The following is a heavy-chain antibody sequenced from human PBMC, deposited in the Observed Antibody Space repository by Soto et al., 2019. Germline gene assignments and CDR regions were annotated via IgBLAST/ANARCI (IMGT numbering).Heavy chain of an antibody. CDR2: INPSGGST. V-gene: IGHV1-46*01. J-gene: IGHJ3*02. CDR3: ARDIAFDI. Sequence: ASVTVSCKASGYTFTSYYRHWVRQAPGQGLEWMGIINPSGGSTSYAQKFQGRVTITRDTSASTAYMELSSLRSEDTAVYYCARDIAFDIWGQGTMVTV. CDR1: GYTFTSYY.